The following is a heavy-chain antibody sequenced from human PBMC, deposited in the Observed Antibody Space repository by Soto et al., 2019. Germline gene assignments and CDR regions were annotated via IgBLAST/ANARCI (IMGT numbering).Heavy chain of an antibody. V-gene: IGHV3-11*06. D-gene: IGHD2-2*01. CDR2: ISSSSSYT. CDR1: GFTFSDYY. CDR3: AREKGTYCSSTSCRRGSPSGGMDV. Sequence: PGGSLRLSCAASGFTFSDYYMSWIRQAPGKGLEWVSYISSSSSYTNYADSVKGRFTISRDNAKNSLYLQMNSLTAEDTAVYYCAREKGTYCSSTSCRRGSPSGGMDVWGQGPTVTVYS. J-gene: IGHJ6*02.